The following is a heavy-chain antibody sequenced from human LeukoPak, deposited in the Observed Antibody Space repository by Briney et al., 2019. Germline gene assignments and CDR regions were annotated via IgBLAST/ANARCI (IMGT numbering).Heavy chain of an antibody. CDR2: ISAYNGNT. J-gene: IGHJ5*02. D-gene: IGHD3-10*01. V-gene: IGHV1-18*01. Sequence: ASVKVSCKASGYTFTSYGISWVRQAPGQGLEWMGWISAYNGNTNYAQKLQGRVTMTTDTSTSTAYMELRSLRSDDTAVYYCARGGELWFGELLPDNWFDPWGPGTLVTVSS. CDR1: GYTFTSYG. CDR3: ARGGELWFGELLPDNWFDP.